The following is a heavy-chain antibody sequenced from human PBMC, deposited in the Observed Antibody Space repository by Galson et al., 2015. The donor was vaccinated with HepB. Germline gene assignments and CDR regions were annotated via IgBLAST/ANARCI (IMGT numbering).Heavy chain of an antibody. V-gene: IGHV3-21*01. CDR2: IHSSGFYK. D-gene: IGHD2-2*01. CDR3: ARENGRQLPLDY. CDR1: GLRLSSYS. J-gene: IGHJ4*02. Sequence: SLRLSCAASGLRLSSYSMNWVRQAPGKGLEWVSSIHSSGFYKYYAGSVKGRFTISRDNARNSLYLQMSGLRVEDTAVYYCARENGRQLPLDYWGQGTLVTVSS.